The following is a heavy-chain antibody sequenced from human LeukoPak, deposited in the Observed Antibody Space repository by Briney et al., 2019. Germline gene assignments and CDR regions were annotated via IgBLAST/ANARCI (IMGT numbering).Heavy chain of an antibody. V-gene: IGHV4-59*01. D-gene: IGHD2-2*01. CDR2: IYYSGST. J-gene: IGHJ4*02. Sequence: SETLSLTCTVSGGSISSYYWSWIRQPPGKGLEWIGYIYYSGSTNYNPSLKSRVTISVDTSKNQFSLKLSSVTAADTAVYYCAGETADQLFDYWGQGTLVTVSS. CDR3: AGETADQLFDY. CDR1: GGSISSYY.